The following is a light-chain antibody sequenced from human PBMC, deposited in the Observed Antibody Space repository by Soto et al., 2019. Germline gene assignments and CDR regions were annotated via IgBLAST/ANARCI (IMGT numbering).Light chain of an antibody. CDR2: ENN. CDR1: ASNIGRDP. CDR3: AGWDGSLKGFV. V-gene: IGLV1-44*01. Sequence: QSVLTQPPSASGAPGQRVTISCSGSASNIGRDPVNWYQQVPGTAPKLLIYENNHRPSGVPDRFSGSKSGTPAPLVISGLQSEDEAEYFCAGWDGSLKGFVFGTGTKVTVL. J-gene: IGLJ1*01.